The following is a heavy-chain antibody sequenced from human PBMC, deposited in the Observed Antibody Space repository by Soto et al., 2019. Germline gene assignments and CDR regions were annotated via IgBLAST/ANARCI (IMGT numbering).Heavy chain of an antibody. CDR2: ISSSSNTI. CDR1: GFTFSTYN. CDR3: VRDGAPYSGSPFDY. D-gene: IGHD1-26*01. V-gene: IGHV3-48*01. Sequence: GGSLRLSCAASGFTFSTYNINWVRQAPGKGLEWVSYISSSSNTIYYADSVKGRFTISRDNAKNSLYLQMNSLRAEDTAVYYCVRDGAPYSGSPFDYWGQGTLVTVSS. J-gene: IGHJ4*02.